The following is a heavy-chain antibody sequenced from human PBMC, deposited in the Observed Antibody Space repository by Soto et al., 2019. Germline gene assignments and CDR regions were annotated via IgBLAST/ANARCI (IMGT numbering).Heavy chain of an antibody. CDR3: ARDPPDDSSGYFSLDY. D-gene: IGHD3-22*01. Sequence: PGGSLRXSXAASGFTFSSYGMHWVRQAPGKGLEWVAVMWSEGGNKHYADSVKGRFTISRDNSKNTLYLQMNSLRAEDTAVYYCARDPPDDSSGYFSLDYWGQGTLVTVSS. V-gene: IGHV3-33*01. J-gene: IGHJ4*02. CDR1: GFTFSSYG. CDR2: MWSEGGNK.